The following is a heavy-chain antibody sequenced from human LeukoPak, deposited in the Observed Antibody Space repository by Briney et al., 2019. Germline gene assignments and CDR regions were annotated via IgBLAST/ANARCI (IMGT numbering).Heavy chain of an antibody. V-gene: IGHV4-39*07. J-gene: IGHJ4*02. CDR3: ARANSYDSSGHYYEFGY. CDR2: MYHNGST. CDR1: GGSISSYSYY. D-gene: IGHD3-22*01. Sequence: SETLSLTCTVSGGSISSYSYYWGWIRQPPGKGLEWIGSMYHNGSTYYNPSLKSRVTISVDTSKNQFSLKLTSVTAADTAVYYCARANSYDSSGHYYEFGYWGQGTLVTVSS.